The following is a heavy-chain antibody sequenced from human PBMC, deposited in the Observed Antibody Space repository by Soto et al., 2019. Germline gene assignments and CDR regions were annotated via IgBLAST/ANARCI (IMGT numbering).Heavy chain of an antibody. CDR2: ITGKSNDI. CDR3: SFCSKSSWSLGGLDI. CDR1: GFTFGSFV. J-gene: IGHJ3*02. D-gene: IGHD2-2*01. V-gene: IGHV3-21*01. Sequence: LVESGGGLVKPGGSLRLSCAASGFTFGSFVMHWVRQAPGKGLEWVASITGKSNDIYYADAVKGRFTISRDNAKNSLYLQMSSLRAEDTAVYSCSFCSKSSWSLGGLDIWGQGTLVTVSS.